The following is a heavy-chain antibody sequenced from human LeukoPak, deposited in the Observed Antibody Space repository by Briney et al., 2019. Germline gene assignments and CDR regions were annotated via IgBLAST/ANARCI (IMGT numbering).Heavy chain of an antibody. CDR3: AKDGGLWVSAHWGDS. V-gene: IGHV3-23*01. J-gene: IGHJ4*02. CDR1: GFTFSSYT. Sequence: GGSLRLSCTASGFTFSSYTMTWVRQAPGKGLKWVSTITSGDGNTYYADSVKGRFTVSRDDSKNTLYLQMNSLRAEDTAVYYCAKDGGLWVSAHWGDSWGRGTLVTVSS. D-gene: IGHD7-27*01. CDR2: ITSGDGNT.